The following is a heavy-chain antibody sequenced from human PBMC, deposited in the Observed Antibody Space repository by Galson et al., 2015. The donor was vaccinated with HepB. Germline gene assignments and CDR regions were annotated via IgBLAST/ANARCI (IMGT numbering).Heavy chain of an antibody. Sequence: SLRLSCAASGFIVSSNYMSWVRQAPGKGLEWVSVIFSGGFTSYADSLKGRFTISRDNSKNTLYLQMNSLRAEDTAVYFCARDRHRSFAFDIWGQGTMVTVPS. V-gene: IGHV3-53*01. CDR2: IFSGGFT. CDR3: ARDRHRSFAFDI. CDR1: GFIVSSNY. J-gene: IGHJ3*02.